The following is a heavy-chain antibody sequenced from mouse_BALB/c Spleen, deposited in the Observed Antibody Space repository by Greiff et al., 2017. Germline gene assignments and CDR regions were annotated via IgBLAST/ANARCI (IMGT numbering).Heavy chain of an antibody. Sequence: EVQLVESGGGLVQPGGSRKLSCAASGFTFSDYGMAWVRQAPGKGPEWVAFISNLAYSIYYADTVTGRFTISRENAKNTLYLEMSSLRSEDTAMYYCARETQYYFDYWGQGTTLTVSS. J-gene: IGHJ2*01. D-gene: IGHD3-2*02. V-gene: IGHV5-15*02. CDR1: GFTFSDYG. CDR3: ARETQYYFDY. CDR2: ISNLAYSI.